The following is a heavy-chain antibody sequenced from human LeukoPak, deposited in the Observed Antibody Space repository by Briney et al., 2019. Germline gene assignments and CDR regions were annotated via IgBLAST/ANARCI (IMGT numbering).Heavy chain of an antibody. J-gene: IGHJ4*02. CDR3: AKHDSGGTPGQPFGANLDY. CDR2: MNPNSGNT. CDR1: GYTFTSYD. Sequence: ASVKVSCKASGYTFTSYDINWVRQATGQGLEWMGWMNPNSGNTGYAQKFQGRVTMTRNTSISTAYMELSSLRSEDTAVYYCAKHDSGGTPGQPFGANLDYWGQGTLVTVSS. V-gene: IGHV1-8*01. D-gene: IGHD2-15*01.